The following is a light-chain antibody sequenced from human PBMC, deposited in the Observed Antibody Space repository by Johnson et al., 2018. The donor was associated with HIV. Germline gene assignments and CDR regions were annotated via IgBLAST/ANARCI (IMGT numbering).Light chain of an antibody. V-gene: IGLV1-51*01. CDR1: SSNIGNNY. J-gene: IGLJ1*01. Sequence: QAVLTQPPSVSAAPGQKVTISCSGSSSNIGNNYVSWYQQLPGTAPKLLIYDTNKRPYGLPDRFSGSTSGTSATLGITGLQTADEADYYCGTWDYTLKTGFFGTGTKVTVL. CDR3: GTWDYTLKTGF. CDR2: DTN.